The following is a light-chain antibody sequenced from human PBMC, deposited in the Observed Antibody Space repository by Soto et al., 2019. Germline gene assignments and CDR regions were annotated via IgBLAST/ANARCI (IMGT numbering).Light chain of an antibody. J-gene: IGKJ1*01. CDR2: GAS. Sequence: EIVLTQSPGTLSLSPGERATLSCRASQSVSSSYLAWYQQKPGQAPRLLIYGASSRATGIPDRFSGSGSGTDFTLTISRLEPEDLEVYYCQQYGSSHRRFGQGTKVNI. V-gene: IGKV3-20*01. CDR3: QQYGSSHRR. CDR1: QSVSSSY.